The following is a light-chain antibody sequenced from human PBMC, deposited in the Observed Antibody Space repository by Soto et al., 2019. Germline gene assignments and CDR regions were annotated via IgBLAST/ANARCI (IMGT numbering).Light chain of an antibody. V-gene: IGKV3-11*01. J-gene: IGKJ4*01. CDR1: QSVSSY. Sequence: EIVLTQSPATLCLSPGERAALSGRASQSVSSYLAWYQQKPGQAPRLLIYDASNRATGIPARFSGSGSGTDFTLTISSLEPEDFAVYYCQQRSNWLTFGGGTKVDI. CDR2: DAS. CDR3: QQRSNWLT.